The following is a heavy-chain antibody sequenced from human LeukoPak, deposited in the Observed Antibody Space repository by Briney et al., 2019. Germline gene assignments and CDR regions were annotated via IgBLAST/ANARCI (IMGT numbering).Heavy chain of an antibody. Sequence: HSGGSLRLSCAASGFTFSTYSMNWVRQAPGKGLEWVSYISSSGSIIYYADSVKGRFTISRDNAKNSLYLQMSSLRAEDTAVYYCARGGHWFDPWGQGTLVTVSS. V-gene: IGHV3-48*01. CDR2: ISSSGSII. J-gene: IGHJ5*02. CDR1: GFTFSTYS. D-gene: IGHD3-16*01. CDR3: ARGGHWFDP.